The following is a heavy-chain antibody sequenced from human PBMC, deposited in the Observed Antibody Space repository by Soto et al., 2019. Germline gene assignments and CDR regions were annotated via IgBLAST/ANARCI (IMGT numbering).Heavy chain of an antibody. Sequence: EVQLVESGGGLVKPGGSLRLSCAASGFTFSSYSMNWVRQAPGKGLEWVSSISSSSSYIYYADSVKGRFTISRDNAKNSLYLQMNSLRAEDTAVYYCARERAAAGTYYYYGMDVWGQGTTVTVSS. CDR2: ISSSSSYI. V-gene: IGHV3-21*01. CDR3: ARERAAAGTYYYYGMDV. D-gene: IGHD6-13*01. J-gene: IGHJ6*02. CDR1: GFTFSSYS.